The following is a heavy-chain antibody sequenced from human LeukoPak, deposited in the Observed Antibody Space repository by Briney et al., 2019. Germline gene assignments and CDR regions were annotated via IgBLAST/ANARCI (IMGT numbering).Heavy chain of an antibody. CDR2: ISYTGSNK. D-gene: IGHD2-15*01. CDR1: GFTFSSYE. CDR3: ARQYCSGGSCHFDY. J-gene: IGHJ4*02. Sequence: GGSLRLSCAASGFTFSSYEMNWVRPAPGKGLEWLSYISYTGSNKYYADSVKGRFTISRDNAKNSLYLQMNSLRAEDTAVYYCARQYCSGGSCHFDYWGQGTLVTVSS. V-gene: IGHV3-48*03.